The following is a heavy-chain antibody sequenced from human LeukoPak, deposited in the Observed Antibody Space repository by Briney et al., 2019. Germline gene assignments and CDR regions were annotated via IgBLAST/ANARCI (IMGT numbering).Heavy chain of an antibody. CDR3: ASSYSSGWYKY. CDR2: IYYSGST. Sequence: SETLSLTCTVSGYSISSGYYWGWIRQPPGKGLEWIGYIYYSGSTNYNPSLKSRVTISVDTSKNQFSLKLSSVTAADTAVYYCASSYSSGWYKYWGQGTLVTVSS. D-gene: IGHD6-19*01. V-gene: IGHV4-61*05. J-gene: IGHJ4*02. CDR1: GYSISSGYY.